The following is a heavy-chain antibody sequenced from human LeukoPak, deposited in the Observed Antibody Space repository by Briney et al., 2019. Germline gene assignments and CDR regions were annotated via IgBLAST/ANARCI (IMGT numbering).Heavy chain of an antibody. Sequence: AGGSLRLSCAASGFTFSSYAMSWVRQAPGKGLEWVSAISGSGGSTYYADSVKGRFTISRDNSKNTLYLQINSLRAEDTAVYYCASRVVSSSDYWGQGTLVTVSS. V-gene: IGHV3-23*01. CDR1: GFTFSSYA. CDR3: ASRVVSSSDY. J-gene: IGHJ4*02. D-gene: IGHD3-3*01. CDR2: ISGSGGST.